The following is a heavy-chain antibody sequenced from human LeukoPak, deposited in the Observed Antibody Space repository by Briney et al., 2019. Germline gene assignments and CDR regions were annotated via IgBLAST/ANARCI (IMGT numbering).Heavy chain of an antibody. CDR2: INSDGKTT. CDR3: ASRSINWSRGNNWFDP. J-gene: IGHJ5*02. D-gene: IGHD6-13*01. Sequence: SGGSLRLSCAASGFTFSDYSMNWVRQAPGKGLEDLSYINSDGKTTWYADSVKGRFTASRDNAKNSLYLQMNSLRVEDTAVYYCASRSINWSRGNNWFDPWGQGTLVTVSS. V-gene: IGHV3-48*01. CDR1: GFTFSDYS.